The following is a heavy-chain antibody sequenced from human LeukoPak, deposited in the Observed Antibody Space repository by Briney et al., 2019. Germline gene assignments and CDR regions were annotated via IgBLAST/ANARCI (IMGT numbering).Heavy chain of an antibody. V-gene: IGHV3-30*03. D-gene: IGHD3-22*01. J-gene: IGHJ4*02. CDR2: ISYDGSNK. Sequence: PGGSLRLSCAASGFTFSSYGMHWVRQAPGKGLEWVAVISYDGSNKYYADSVKGRFTISRDNSKNTLYLQMNSLRAEDTAVYYCARDHLGYYDSSGYPNDYWGQGTLVTVSS. CDR1: GFTFSSYG. CDR3: ARDHLGYYDSSGYPNDY.